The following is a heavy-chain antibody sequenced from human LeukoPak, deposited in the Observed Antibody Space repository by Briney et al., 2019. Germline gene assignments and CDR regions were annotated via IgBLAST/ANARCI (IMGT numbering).Heavy chain of an antibody. CDR3: APGGDYTFFDY. J-gene: IGHJ4*02. CDR1: GFTFSRYG. Sequence: PGGSLRLSCAASGFTFSRYGMHWVRQAPGKGLEWVAVISYDGSNKYYADSVKGRFTISRDNSKNTLYLQMNSLRAEDTAVYYCAPGGDYTFFDYWGQGTLVTVSS. V-gene: IGHV3-30*03. CDR2: ISYDGSNK. D-gene: IGHD4-17*01.